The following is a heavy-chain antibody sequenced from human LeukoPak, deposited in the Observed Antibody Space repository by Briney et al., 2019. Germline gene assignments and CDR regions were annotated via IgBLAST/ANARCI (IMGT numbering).Heavy chain of an antibody. J-gene: IGHJ6*04. CDR3: AKEVEYQLLQYYYYGMDV. Sequence: GGSLRLSCAASGSTSSSYGMHWVRQAPGKGLEWVAVISYDGGNKYYADSVKGRFTISRDNSKNTLYLQMNSLRAEDTAVYYCAKEVEYQLLQYYYYGMDVWGKGTTVTVSS. CDR2: ISYDGGNK. V-gene: IGHV3-30*18. CDR1: GSTSSSYG. D-gene: IGHD2-2*01.